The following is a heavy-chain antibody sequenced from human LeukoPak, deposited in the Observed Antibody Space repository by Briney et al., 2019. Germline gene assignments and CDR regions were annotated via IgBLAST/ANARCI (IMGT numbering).Heavy chain of an antibody. CDR1: GGTFSSYA. CDR3: ATRWAVPAAIEEESSLGDI. V-gene: IGHV1-69*13. D-gene: IGHD2-2*02. CDR2: IILIFGTA. J-gene: IGHJ3*02. Sequence: ASVKVSCKASGGTFSSYAISWVRQAPGQGLEWMGGIILIFGTANYAQKFQGRVTITADESTSTAYMELSSLRSEDTAVYYCATRWAVPAAIEEESSLGDIWGQGTMVTVSS.